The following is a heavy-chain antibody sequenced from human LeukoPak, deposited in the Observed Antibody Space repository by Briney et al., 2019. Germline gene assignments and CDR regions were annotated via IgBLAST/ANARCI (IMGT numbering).Heavy chain of an antibody. CDR2: IDYSGRI. J-gene: IGHJ4*02. CDR3: VRSEIDDYSKY. D-gene: IGHD4-11*01. Sequence: SETLSLTCTVSGYRLSSGYHWGWIRQTPGKGLEWLGSIDYSGRIYYNPSLRRRVTISLDTSKNQVYLKVNSVTAADTAVYYCVRSEIDDYSKYWGQGTLVIVSS. CDR1: GYRLSSGYH. V-gene: IGHV4-38-2*02.